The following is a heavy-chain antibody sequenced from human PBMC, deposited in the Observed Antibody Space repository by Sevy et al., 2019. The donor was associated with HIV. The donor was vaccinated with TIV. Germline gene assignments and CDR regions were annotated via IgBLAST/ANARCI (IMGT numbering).Heavy chain of an antibody. CDR1: GFNFSIYG. Sequence: GGSLRLSCAASGFNFSIYGMHWVRQAPGKGLEWGALIWYDGSNKYYADSVKGRFTISRDNSKNTLSLQMNGLRAEDTAVYYCVRGRDYGNFDYWGQGTLVTVSS. CDR2: IWYDGSNK. D-gene: IGHD4-17*01. J-gene: IGHJ4*02. CDR3: VRGRDYGNFDY. V-gene: IGHV3-33*01.